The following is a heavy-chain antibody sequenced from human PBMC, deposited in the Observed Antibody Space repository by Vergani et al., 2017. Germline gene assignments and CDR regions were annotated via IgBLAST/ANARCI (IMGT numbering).Heavy chain of an antibody. CDR2: IYHSGST. V-gene: IGHV4-4*02. CDR3: ARDLPTGGYYYYYYMDV. D-gene: IGHD2-8*02. Sequence: QVQLQESGPGLVKPSGTLSLTCAVSGGSISSSNWWSWVRQPPGKGLGWIGEIYHSGSTNYNPSLKSRVTISGDKSKNQFSLKLSSVSAADTAVYYCARDLPTGGYYYYYYMDVWGKGTTVTVSS. CDR1: GGSISSSNW. J-gene: IGHJ6*03.